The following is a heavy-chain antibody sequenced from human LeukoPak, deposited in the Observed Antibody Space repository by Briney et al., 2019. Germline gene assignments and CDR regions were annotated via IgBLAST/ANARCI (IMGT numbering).Heavy chain of an antibody. D-gene: IGHD3-3*01. J-gene: IGHJ4*02. CDR3: ARQNDFRLDY. Sequence: GESLRISCKGSGYTFSSYWIGWVRQMPGKGLECMGIIYPGDSDTRYSPSLQGRLTISVDTSIGTAYLQWSSLKASDTAIYYCARQNDFRLDYWGQGTLVTVSS. CDR2: IYPGDSDT. CDR1: GYTFSSYW. V-gene: IGHV5-51*01.